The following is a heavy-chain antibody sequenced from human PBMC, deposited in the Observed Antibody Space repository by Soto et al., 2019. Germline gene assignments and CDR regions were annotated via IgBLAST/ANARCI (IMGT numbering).Heavy chain of an antibody. Sequence: ASVKVSCKASGGTFSSYAISWVRQAPGQGLEWMGGIIPIFGTANYAQKFQGRVTITADESTSTAYMELSSLRSEDTAVYYCAREGGIQSAFDIWGQGTMVTVSS. J-gene: IGHJ3*02. V-gene: IGHV1-69*13. D-gene: IGHD3-16*01. CDR1: GGTFSSYA. CDR2: IIPIFGTA. CDR3: AREGGIQSAFDI.